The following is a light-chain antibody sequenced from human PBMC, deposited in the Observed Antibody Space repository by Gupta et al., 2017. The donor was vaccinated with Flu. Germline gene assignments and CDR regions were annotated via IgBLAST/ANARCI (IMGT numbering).Light chain of an antibody. CDR2: GAS. CDR1: QTVSSN. J-gene: IGKJ4*01. CDR3: QQYNNWPPLT. V-gene: IGKV3-15*01. Sequence: ATLSVSPGERATLSCRASQTVSSNFAWYQQKPGQAPRLLIYGASTRATGIPARFSGSGSGTEFTLTISSLQSEDFAVYYCQQYNNWPPLTFGGGTKVEIK.